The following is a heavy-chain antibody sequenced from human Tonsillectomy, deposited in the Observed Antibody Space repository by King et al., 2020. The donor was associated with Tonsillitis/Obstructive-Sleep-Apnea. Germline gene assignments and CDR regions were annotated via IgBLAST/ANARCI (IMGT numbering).Heavy chain of an antibody. CDR3: AKLVGGSSSTDYYYDIDV. Sequence: VQLVQSGAEVKKPGSSVKVSCKASGGTFSSHFISWVRQAPGQGLEWMGGIIPIFDIANYAQKFQGRVTITADKSTSTAYMELSSLRSADTAMYYCAKLVGGSSSTDYYYDIDVWGQGTTVTVSS. V-gene: IGHV1-69*17. CDR2: IIPIFDIA. CDR1: GGTFSSHF. J-gene: IGHJ6*02. D-gene: IGHD6-6*01.